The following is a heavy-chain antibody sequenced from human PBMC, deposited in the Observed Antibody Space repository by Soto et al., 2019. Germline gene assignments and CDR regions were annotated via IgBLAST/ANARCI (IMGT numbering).Heavy chain of an antibody. CDR3: ARGLNGYLHYFDS. D-gene: IGHD5-18*01. J-gene: IGHJ4*02. CDR2: INAGNGNT. Sequence: AASVKVSCKASGYTFTSYAMHWVRQAPGQRLEWMGWINAGNGNTKYSQKFQGRVTITRDTSASTAYMELSSLRSEDTAENYYARGLNGYLHYFDSGGQGTPVTVSS. V-gene: IGHV1-3*01. CDR1: GYTFTSYA.